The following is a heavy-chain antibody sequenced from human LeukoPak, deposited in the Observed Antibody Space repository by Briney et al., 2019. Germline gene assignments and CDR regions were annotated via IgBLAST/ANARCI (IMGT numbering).Heavy chain of an antibody. CDR3: ARGDYYDSSGYYLRLFDY. D-gene: IGHD3-22*01. J-gene: IGHJ4*02. V-gene: IGHV3-33*01. CDR1: GFTFSSYG. Sequence: GRSLRLSCAASGFTFSSYGMHWVRQAPGKGLEWVAVIWYDGSNKYYADSVKGRFTISRDNSKNTLYLQMNSLRAEDTAVYYCARGDYYDSSGYYLRLFDYWGQGTLVTVSS. CDR2: IWYDGSNK.